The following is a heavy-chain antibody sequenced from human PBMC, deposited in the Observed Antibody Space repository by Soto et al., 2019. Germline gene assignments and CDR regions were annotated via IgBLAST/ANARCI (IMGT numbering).Heavy chain of an antibody. J-gene: IGHJ6*02. V-gene: IGHV4-39*01. Sequence: ETLSLTCTVSGGSISSSSYYWGWIRQPPGKGLEWIGSIYYSGSTYYNPSLKSRVTISVDTSKNQFSLKLSSVTAADTAVYYCARQGLLYYDILTGRENYYYGMDVWGQGTTVTVSS. CDR3: ARQGLLYYDILTGRENYYYGMDV. CDR2: IYYSGST. D-gene: IGHD3-9*01. CDR1: GGSISSSSYY.